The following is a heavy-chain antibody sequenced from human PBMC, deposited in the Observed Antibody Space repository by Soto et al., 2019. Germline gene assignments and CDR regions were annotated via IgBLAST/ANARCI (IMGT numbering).Heavy chain of an antibody. D-gene: IGHD3-10*01. CDR1: GFTFRIYA. V-gene: IGHV3-21*01. Sequence: GGSLRLSCATSGFTFRIYAMNWVRQAPGKGLEWVSSISISGTYLHYADSVEGRFTISRDDAKNSVYLQMNSLRPDDTAVYYCAREGNYHEFWGQGTLVTVSS. J-gene: IGHJ4*02. CDR2: ISISGTYL. CDR3: AREGNYHEF.